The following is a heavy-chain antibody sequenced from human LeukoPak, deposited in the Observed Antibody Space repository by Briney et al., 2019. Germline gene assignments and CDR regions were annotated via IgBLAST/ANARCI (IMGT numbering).Heavy chain of an antibody. CDR1: GGSFSGYY. D-gene: IGHD6-19*01. J-gene: IGHJ4*02. CDR2: INHSGST. Sequence: SETLSLTCAVYGGSFSGYYWSWIRQPPGRGLEWIGEINHSGSTNYNPSLKSRVTISVDTSKNQFSLKLSSVTAADTAVYYCAGTPSGWEKGDYWGQGTLVTVSS. V-gene: IGHV4-34*01. CDR3: AGTPSGWEKGDY.